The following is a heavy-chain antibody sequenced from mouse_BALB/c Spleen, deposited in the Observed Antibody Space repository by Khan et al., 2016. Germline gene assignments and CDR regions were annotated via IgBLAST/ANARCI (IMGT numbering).Heavy chain of an antibody. J-gene: IGHJ1*01. D-gene: IGHD2-4*01. V-gene: IGHV9-3-1*01. Sequence: QIQLVQSGPELKKPGETVKISCKASGYTFTNYGMNWVKQAPGKGLKWMAWINTYTGEPTYADDFKGRFAFSLETSARTAYLQINNLKNEDTATYFCARDYDYDGDWYFEVWGAGTTVTVSS. CDR1: GYTFTNYG. CDR3: ARDYDYDGDWYFEV. CDR2: INTYTGEP.